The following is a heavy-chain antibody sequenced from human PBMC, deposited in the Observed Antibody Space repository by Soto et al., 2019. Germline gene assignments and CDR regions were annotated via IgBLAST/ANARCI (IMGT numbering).Heavy chain of an antibody. J-gene: IGHJ5*02. CDR3: ARAGTTMVRGVISGWFDP. D-gene: IGHD3-10*01. CDR1: SGSISSYY. V-gene: IGHV4-59*01. CDR2: IYYSGST. Sequence: SETLSLTCTVSSGSISSYYWSWIRQPPGKGLEWIGYIYYSGSTNYNPSLKSRVTISVDTSKNQFSLKLSSVTAADTAVYYCARAGTTMVRGVISGWFDPWGQGTLVTVS.